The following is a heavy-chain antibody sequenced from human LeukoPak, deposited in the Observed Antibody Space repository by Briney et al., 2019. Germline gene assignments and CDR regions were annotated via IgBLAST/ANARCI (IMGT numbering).Heavy chain of an antibody. CDR2: INSDGSST. D-gene: IGHD3-16*01. CDR3: AKGGSYVVDY. V-gene: IGHV3-74*01. CDR1: GFTFSNHW. Sequence: PGGSLRLSCVASGFTFSNHWMHWVRQAPGKGLVWVSRINSDGSSTSYADSVKGRFTISRDNAKNTLYLQMNSLRAEDTAVYYCAKGGSYVVDYWGQGTLVTVSS. J-gene: IGHJ4*02.